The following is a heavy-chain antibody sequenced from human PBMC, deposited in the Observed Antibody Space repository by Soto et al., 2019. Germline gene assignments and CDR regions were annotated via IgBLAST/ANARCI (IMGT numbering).Heavy chain of an antibody. CDR1: GGSISSGDYY. D-gene: IGHD3-9*01. V-gene: IGHV4-31*03. CDR3: ARDRSYDILTGYYSKLINYYYYGMDV. CDR2: IYYSGST. J-gene: IGHJ6*02. Sequence: SEILSLTCTVSGGSISSGDYYWSWIRQHPGKGLEWIGYIYYSGSTYYNPSLKSRVTISVDTSKNQFSLKLSSVTAADTAVYYCARDRSYDILTGYYSKLINYYYYGMDVWGQGTTVTVSS.